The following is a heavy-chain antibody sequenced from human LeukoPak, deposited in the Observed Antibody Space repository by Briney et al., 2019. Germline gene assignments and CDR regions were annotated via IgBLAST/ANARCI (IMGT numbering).Heavy chain of an antibody. CDR2: ISAYNGNT. J-gene: IGHJ6*03. Sequence: ASVKVSCKASGYTFTSYGISWVRQAPGQGLEWMGWISAYNGNTNYAQKLQGRVTMITDTSTSTAYMELRSLRSDDTAVYYCARSNYDFWSGYYNYYYMDVWGKGTTVTVSS. CDR1: GYTFTSYG. CDR3: ARSNYDFWSGYYNYYYMDV. D-gene: IGHD3-3*01. V-gene: IGHV1-18*01.